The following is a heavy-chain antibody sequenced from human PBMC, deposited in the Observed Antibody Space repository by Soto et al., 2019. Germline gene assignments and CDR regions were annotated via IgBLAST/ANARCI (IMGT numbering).Heavy chain of an antibody. CDR1: GGTFRTYT. D-gene: IGHD3-22*01. Sequence: SVKGSCKASGGTFRTYTITWVRQAPGQGLEWMGRIIPIIGIINYAQKFQGRVTITADKFTGTAYMELTRLRSDDTAVYYCAGDPDSHYNDSHAYSYPWGQGTLVTVSS. CDR3: AGDPDSHYNDSHAYSYP. J-gene: IGHJ5*02. V-gene: IGHV1-69*04. CDR2: IIPIIGII.